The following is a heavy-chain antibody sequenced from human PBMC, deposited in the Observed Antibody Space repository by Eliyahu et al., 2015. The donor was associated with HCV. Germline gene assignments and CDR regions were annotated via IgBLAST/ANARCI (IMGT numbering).Heavy chain of an antibody. J-gene: IGHJ4*02. CDR3: TRPVDRRITLVYNYFDH. CDR2: ISNDGDET. Sequence: QVHLVESGGGVVQPGGSLRLSCAVSGFNFASYSMHWVRQAPGKGLEWVAGISNDGDETRYADSVRGRFTISRDTAKNTLSLQMSSLRSEDTAVYYCTRPVDRRITLVYNYFDHWGQGNLVTVSP. CDR1: GFNFASYS. D-gene: IGHD3-10*01. V-gene: IGHV3-30*03.